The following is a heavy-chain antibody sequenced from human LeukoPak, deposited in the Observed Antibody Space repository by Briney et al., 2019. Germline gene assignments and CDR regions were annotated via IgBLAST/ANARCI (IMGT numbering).Heavy chain of an antibody. V-gene: IGHV4-34*01. Sequence: SETLSLTCAVYGGSFSGYYWTWIRQPPGKGLEWIGEINHSGSTNYSPSLKSRVTISVDTSKNHFSLKLTSVTAADTAVYYCASLTVLGYSYGYFDYWGQGTLVTVSS. J-gene: IGHJ4*02. CDR2: INHSGST. D-gene: IGHD5-18*01. CDR3: ASLTVLGYSYGYFDY. CDR1: GGSFSGYY.